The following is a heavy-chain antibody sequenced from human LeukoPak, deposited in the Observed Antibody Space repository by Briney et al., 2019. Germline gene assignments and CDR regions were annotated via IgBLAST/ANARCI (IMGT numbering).Heavy chain of an antibody. CDR3: AGEKGLWYGDDAFDI. CDR2: IYHSGST. Sequence: SETLSLTCGVSGYSISSGYYWGWIRQPPGKGLEWIGNIYHSGSTYYNPSLKSRVTISVDTSKNQFSLRLNSVTAADTAVYYCAGEKGLWYGDDAFDIWGQGTMVIVSS. CDR1: GYSISSGYY. J-gene: IGHJ3*02. V-gene: IGHV4-38-2*02. D-gene: IGHD3-10*01.